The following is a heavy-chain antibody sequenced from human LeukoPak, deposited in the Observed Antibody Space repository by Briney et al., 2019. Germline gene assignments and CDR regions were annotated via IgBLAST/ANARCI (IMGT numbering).Heavy chain of an antibody. CDR2: ISGSGSDT. V-gene: IGHV3-23*01. Sequence: PGWSLRLSCAASGFTFSRNAMIWVRQAPGKGLEWVSAISGSGSDTYYADSVKGRFTIFRDNSKNTVYLRMNSLRAEDTAVYYCAKDPWGSRGYFDYWGQGTLVTVSS. CDR1: GFTFSRNA. J-gene: IGHJ4*02. CDR3: AKDPWGSRGYFDY. D-gene: IGHD7-27*01.